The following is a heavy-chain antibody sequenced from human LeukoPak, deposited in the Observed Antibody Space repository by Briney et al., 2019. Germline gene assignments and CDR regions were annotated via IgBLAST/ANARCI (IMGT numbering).Heavy chain of an antibody. D-gene: IGHD3-10*01. CDR3: AREIGDYYGSGRSRTPDNWFDP. CDR2: IYYSGST. V-gene: IGHV4-59*01. CDR1: GGSISSYY. Sequence: SETLSLTCTVSGGSISSYYWSRIRQPPGKGLEWIGYIYYSGSTNYNPSLKSRVTISVDTSKNQFSLKLSSVTAADTAVYYCAREIGDYYGSGRSRTPDNWFDPWGQGTLVTVSS. J-gene: IGHJ5*02.